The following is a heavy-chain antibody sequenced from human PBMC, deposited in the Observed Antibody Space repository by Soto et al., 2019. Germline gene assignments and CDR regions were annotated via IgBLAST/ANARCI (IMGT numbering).Heavy chain of an antibody. V-gene: IGHV3-9*01. CDR2: ISWNSGSI. Sequence: EVQLVESGGGLVQPGRSLRLSCAASGFTFDDYAMHWVRQAPGKGLEWVSGISWNSGSIGYADSVKGRFTISRDNAKNSLYLQMNNLRAEDTALYYCAKGTAYYDILTGEQYYYYYYGMDVWGQGTTVTVSS. CDR1: GFTFDDYA. D-gene: IGHD3-9*01. CDR3: AKGTAYYDILTGEQYYYYYYGMDV. J-gene: IGHJ6*02.